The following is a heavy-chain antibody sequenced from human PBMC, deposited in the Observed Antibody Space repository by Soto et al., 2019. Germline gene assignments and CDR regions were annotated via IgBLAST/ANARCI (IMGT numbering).Heavy chain of an antibody. CDR2: ISNDGSNK. V-gene: IGHV3-30*03. J-gene: IGHJ4*02. D-gene: IGHD3-10*01. Sequence: GGSLRLSCAASGFTFSSYGMHWVRQAPGKGLEWVAIISNDGSNKYYADSVKGRFTVSRDNAKNTLYLQMNSLRAEDTAVYYCALTMVRGVKKGYFDYWGRGTLVTVSS. CDR1: GFTFSSYG. CDR3: ALTMVRGVKKGYFDY.